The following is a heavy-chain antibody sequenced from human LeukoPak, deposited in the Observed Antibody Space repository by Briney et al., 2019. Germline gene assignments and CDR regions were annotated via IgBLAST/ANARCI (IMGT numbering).Heavy chain of an antibody. V-gene: IGHV3-23*01. D-gene: IGHD2-2*01. CDR2: ISGRGGST. CDR3: AKDINPDLYCSSTSCYLGFDY. J-gene: IGHJ4*02. CDR1: GFTFSSYG. Sequence: PGGSLRLSCAASGFTFSSYGMSWVRQAPGKGLEWVSAISGRGGSTYYADSVKGRFTISRDNSKNTLYLQMNSLRAEDTAVYYCAKDINPDLYCSSTSCYLGFDYWGQGTLVTVSS.